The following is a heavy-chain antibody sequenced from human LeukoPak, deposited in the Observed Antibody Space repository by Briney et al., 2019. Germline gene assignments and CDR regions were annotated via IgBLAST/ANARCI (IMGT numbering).Heavy chain of an antibody. D-gene: IGHD2-8*01. J-gene: IGHJ4*02. V-gene: IGHV4-38-2*01. CDR3: XXXXXXILMDRIDY. CDR1: XXXXXXXYX. Sequence: SXXXXXXXYXWGWIRQPPGKGXXXIGSIYHSGSTXXNPSLKSRVTISVDXXKNQFSLKVSSVTAADTAVYYCXXXXXXILMDRIDYWGQGTLVTVSS. CDR2: IYHSGST.